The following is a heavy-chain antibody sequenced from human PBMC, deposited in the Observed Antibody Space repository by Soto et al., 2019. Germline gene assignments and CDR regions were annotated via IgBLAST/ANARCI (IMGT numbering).Heavy chain of an antibody. J-gene: IGHJ4*02. CDR1: GYSFTTYG. D-gene: IGHD6-19*01. CDR2: ISAYNGNT. V-gene: IGHV1-18*01. Sequence: GASVKVSCKASGYSFTTYGVTWVRQAPGQGLEWMGWISAYNGNTNYAQKLQGRVTMTTDTSTSTAYMELRSLRSDDTAVYYCARERSAAYFDYWGQGTLVTVSP. CDR3: ARERSAAYFDY.